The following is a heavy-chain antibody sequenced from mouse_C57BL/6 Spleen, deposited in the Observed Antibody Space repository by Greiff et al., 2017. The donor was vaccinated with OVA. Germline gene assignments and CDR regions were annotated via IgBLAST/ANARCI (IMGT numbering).Heavy chain of an antibody. CDR2: ISDGGSYT. CDR3: ARDEGTYAMDY. Sequence: EVQLVESGGGLVKPGGSLKLSCAASGFTFSSYAMSWVRQTPEKRLEWVATISDGGSYTYYPDNVKGRFTISRDNARNNLYLQMSHLESEDTAMYYCARDEGTYAMDYWGQGTSVTVSS. D-gene: IGHD2-14*01. J-gene: IGHJ4*01. V-gene: IGHV5-4*01. CDR1: GFTFSSYA.